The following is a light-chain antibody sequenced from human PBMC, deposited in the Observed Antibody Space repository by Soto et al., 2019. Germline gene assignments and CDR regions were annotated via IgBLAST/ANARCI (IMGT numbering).Light chain of an antibody. CDR1: KSISSC. J-gene: IGKJ1*01. CDR3: QQSYTTPGT. V-gene: IGKV1-39*01. CDR2: AAS. Sequence: DIEMTKSPSSLSASVGDRVTITCRASKSISSCLNWYQQKPGNAPNLLIYAASTLQSGVPSRFSAYGSETDFTLTISNLQAEDFETYYCQQSYTTPGTFGQGTKVEVK.